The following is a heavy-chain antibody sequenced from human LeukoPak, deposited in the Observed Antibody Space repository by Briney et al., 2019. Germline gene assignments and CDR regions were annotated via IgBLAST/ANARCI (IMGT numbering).Heavy chain of an antibody. CDR2: ISGSGGST. J-gene: IGHJ4*02. V-gene: IGHV3-23*01. CDR3: ANHFGEYSSEVGIGY. Sequence: GGSLRLSCAASGFTFSSYAMSWVRQAPGKGLEWVSAISGSGGSTYYADSVKGRFTISRDNSKNTLYLQMNSLRAEDTAVYYCANHFGEYSSEVGIGYWGQGTLVTVSS. D-gene: IGHD6-6*01. CDR1: GFTFSSYA.